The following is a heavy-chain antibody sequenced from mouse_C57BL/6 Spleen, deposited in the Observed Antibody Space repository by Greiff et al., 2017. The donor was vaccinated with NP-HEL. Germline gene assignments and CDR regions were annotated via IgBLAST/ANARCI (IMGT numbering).Heavy chain of an antibody. D-gene: IGHD3-2*02. CDR1: GYSITSGYY. CDR3: ARVGGQLRLRGYWYFDV. J-gene: IGHJ1*03. V-gene: IGHV3-6*01. Sequence: EVQLQESGPGLVKPSQSLSLTCSVTGYSITSGYYWNWIRQFPGNKLEWMGYISYDGSNNYNPSLKNRIPITRDPSKNQFFLKLNSVTTEDTATYYCARVGGQLRLRGYWYFDVWGTGTTVTVSS. CDR2: ISYDGSN.